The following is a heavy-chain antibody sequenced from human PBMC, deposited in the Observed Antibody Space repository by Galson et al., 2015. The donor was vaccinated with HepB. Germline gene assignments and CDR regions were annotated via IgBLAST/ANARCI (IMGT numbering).Heavy chain of an antibody. CDR3: ARVRSREIDY. J-gene: IGHJ4*02. Sequence: SVKVSCKASGYTFTSYYIHWVRQAPGQGLEWMGTINPSGGSTSYPQKFQGRVTMSRDTSTSTVYMELSTLIFEDTAVYYCARVRSREIDYWGQGTRVTVSS. CDR2: INPSGGST. V-gene: IGHV1-46*01. CDR1: GYTFTSYY.